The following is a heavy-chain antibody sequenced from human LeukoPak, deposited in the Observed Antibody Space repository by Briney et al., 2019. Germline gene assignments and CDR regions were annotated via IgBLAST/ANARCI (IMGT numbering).Heavy chain of an antibody. V-gene: IGHV3-21*01. J-gene: IGHJ3*02. CDR2: ISSSSSYI. CDR3: ARDQGGDAFDI. Sequence: PGGSLRLSCAASGFTFSSDDLNWVRQAPGKGLEWVSSISSSSSYIYYADSVKGRFTISRDNAKNSLYLQMNSLRAEDTAVYYCARDQGGDAFDIWGQGTMVTVSS. CDR1: GFTFSSDD.